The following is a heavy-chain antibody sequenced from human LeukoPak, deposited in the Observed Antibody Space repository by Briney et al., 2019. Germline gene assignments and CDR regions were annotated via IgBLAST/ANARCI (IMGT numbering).Heavy chain of an antibody. Sequence: GGSLRLSCAASGFTFSSYEMNWVRQAPEKGLEWVSYINSIGNTIYYADSVKGRFTISRDNAKNSLYLQMNSLRVEDTAVYYCARGVNRFDPWGQGTLVTVSS. D-gene: IGHD3-10*01. CDR1: GFTFSSYE. J-gene: IGHJ5*02. CDR3: ARGVNRFDP. CDR2: INSIGNTI. V-gene: IGHV3-48*03.